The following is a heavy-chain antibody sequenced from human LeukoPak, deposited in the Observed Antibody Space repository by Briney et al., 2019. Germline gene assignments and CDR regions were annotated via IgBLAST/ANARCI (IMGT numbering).Heavy chain of an antibody. V-gene: IGHV3-7*01. Sequence: PGGSLRLSCAASGFTFSSYWMSWVRQAPGRGLEGVANIKQDGSEKYYVDSVKGRFTISRDNAKNSLYLQMNSLRAEDTAVYCCARGVGATTEIDYWGQGTLVTVSS. J-gene: IGHJ4*02. CDR1: GFTFSSYW. D-gene: IGHD1-26*01. CDR2: IKQDGSEK. CDR3: ARGVGATTEIDY.